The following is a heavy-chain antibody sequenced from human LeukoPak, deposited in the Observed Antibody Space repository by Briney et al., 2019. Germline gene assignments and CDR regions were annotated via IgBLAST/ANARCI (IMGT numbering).Heavy chain of an antibody. CDR3: ARDTGPLIVVANDAFDI. V-gene: IGHV1-18*04. CDR2: ISAYNGNT. D-gene: IGHD2-21*01. J-gene: IGHJ3*02. Sequence: ASVKVSCKASGYTFTGYYMHWVRQAPGQGLEWMGWISAYNGNTNYAQKLQGRVTRTTDTSTSTAYMELRSLRSDDTAVYYCARDTGPLIVVANDAFDIWGQGTMVTVSS. CDR1: GYTFTGYY.